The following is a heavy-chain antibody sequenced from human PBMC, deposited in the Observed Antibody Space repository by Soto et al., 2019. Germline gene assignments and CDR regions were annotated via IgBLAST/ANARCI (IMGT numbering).Heavy chain of an antibody. D-gene: IGHD6-13*01. Sequence: GRLLKLSCGVSGLTCSSYGMHRVRQAPGKGLEWVAVIWYDGSNKYYADSVKGRFTISRDNSKNTLYLQMNSLRAEDTAVYYCAREWEIAAAGNRNWFDPWGQGTLVTVSS. CDR2: IWYDGSNK. J-gene: IGHJ5*02. CDR1: GLTCSSYG. CDR3: AREWEIAAAGNRNWFDP. V-gene: IGHV3-33*01.